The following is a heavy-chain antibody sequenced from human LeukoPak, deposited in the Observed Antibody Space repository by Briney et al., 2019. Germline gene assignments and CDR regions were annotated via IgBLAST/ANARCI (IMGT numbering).Heavy chain of an antibody. CDR3: ARPSTYSSSWYGEYFDY. CDR1: GGTFSSYA. Sequence: SVKVSCKASGGTFSSYAISWVRQAPGQGLEWMGRIIPILGIANYAQRFQGRVTITADKSTSTAYMELSSLRAEDTAVYYCARPSTYSSSWYGEYFDYWGQGTLVTVSS. D-gene: IGHD6-13*01. V-gene: IGHV1-69*04. CDR2: IIPILGIA. J-gene: IGHJ4*02.